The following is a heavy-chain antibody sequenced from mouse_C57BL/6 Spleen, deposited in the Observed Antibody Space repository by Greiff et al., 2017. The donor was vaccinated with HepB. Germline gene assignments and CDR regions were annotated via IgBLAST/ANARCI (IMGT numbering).Heavy chain of an antibody. Sequence: VQLQQSGPELVKPGASVKISCKASGYAFSSSWMNWVKQRPGTGLERIGRIYPGDGDTNYNGKFKGKATLTADNSSSTAYMQLSSLTSEDSAVYSSAREGGGTAQVLDYWGKGTTLTVAS. CDR1: GYAFSSSW. J-gene: IGHJ2*01. D-gene: IGHD3-2*02. CDR3: AREGGGTAQVLDY. V-gene: IGHV1-82*01. CDR2: IYPGDGDT.